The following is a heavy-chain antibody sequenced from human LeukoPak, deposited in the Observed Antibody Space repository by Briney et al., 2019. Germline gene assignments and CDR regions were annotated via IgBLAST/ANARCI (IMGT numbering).Heavy chain of an antibody. CDR3: AREMEDKSFSFGELRKNYYYYMDV. J-gene: IGHJ6*03. V-gene: IGHV4-61*02. CDR2: FYTSGST. CDR1: GGSISSGTYY. D-gene: IGHD3-10*01. Sequence: SETLSLTCTVSGGSISSGTYYWSWIRQPAGKGLEWIGRFYTSGSTNYNPSLKSRVTISVDTSKNQFSLKLSSVTAADTAVYYCAREMEDKSFSFGELRKNYYYYMDVWGKGTTVTVSS.